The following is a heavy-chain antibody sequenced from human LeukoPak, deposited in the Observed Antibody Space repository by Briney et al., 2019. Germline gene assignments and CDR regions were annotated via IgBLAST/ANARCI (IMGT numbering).Heavy chain of an antibody. CDR1: GGSISSSSYD. J-gene: IGHJ4*02. CDR2: IYYSGST. D-gene: IGHD6-19*01. CDR3: ARRSGWDYYFDY. Sequence: PSETLSLTCTVSGGSISSSSYDWGWIRQPPGKGLEWIASIYYSGSTYYNPSLKSRVTISVDTSKNQFSLKLSAVTAADTAVYYCARRSGWDYYFDYWGQGTLVTVSS. V-gene: IGHV4-39*01.